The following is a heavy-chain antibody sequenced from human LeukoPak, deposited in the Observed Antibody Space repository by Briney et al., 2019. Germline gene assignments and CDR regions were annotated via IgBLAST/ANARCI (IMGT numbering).Heavy chain of an antibody. CDR1: GGSISGYY. CDR3: ARFHCSTTSCYRWFDH. Sequence: SETLSLTCTVSGGSISGYYWSWIRQPPGKGLEWIGYMYYSGSTTYNPSLKSRVTISVDTSTNQFSLKLTSVTAADTAVYYCARFHCSTTSCYRWFDHWGQGALVTVSS. D-gene: IGHD2-2*01. V-gene: IGHV4-59*01. CDR2: MYYSGST. J-gene: IGHJ5*02.